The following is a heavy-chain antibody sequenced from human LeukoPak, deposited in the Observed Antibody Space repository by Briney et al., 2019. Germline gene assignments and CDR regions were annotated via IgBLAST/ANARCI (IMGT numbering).Heavy chain of an antibody. V-gene: IGHV3-66*02. CDR3: ARDSRILRPFEVVLYYFDY. CDR1: GFTVSSNY. CDR2: IYSGGST. J-gene: IGHJ4*02. Sequence: PGGSLRLSCAASGFTVSSNYMSWVRQAPGKGLEWVSVIYSGGSTYYADSVKGRFTISRDNSKNTLYLQMNSLRAEDTAVYYCARDSRILRPFEVVLYYFDYWGQGTLVTVSS. D-gene: IGHD3-3*01.